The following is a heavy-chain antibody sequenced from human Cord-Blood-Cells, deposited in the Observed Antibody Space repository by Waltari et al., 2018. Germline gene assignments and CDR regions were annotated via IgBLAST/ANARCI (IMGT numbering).Heavy chain of an antibody. J-gene: IGHJ4*02. CDR2: ISYDGSNK. CDR3: AKDLRSYFDY. CDR1: GFTFSSYG. V-gene: IGHV3-30*18. Sequence: QVQLVESGGGVVQPGRSLRLSCAASGFTFSSYGMHWVRQAPGKGLEWVAVISYDGSNKDYADSVKGRFTISRDNSKNTLYLQMNSLRAEDTAVYYCAKDLRSYFDYWGQGTLVTVSS. D-gene: IGHD3-16*01.